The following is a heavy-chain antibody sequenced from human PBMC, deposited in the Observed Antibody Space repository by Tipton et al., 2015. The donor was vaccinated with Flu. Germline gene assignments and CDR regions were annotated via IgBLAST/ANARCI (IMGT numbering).Heavy chain of an antibody. J-gene: IGHJ6*02. CDR3: ARGGAADGFYYYYGMDV. CDR2: IYTSGCT. V-gene: IGHV4-4*07. Sequence: TLSLTCTVSGGSISSYYWSWIRQPAGKGLEWIGRIYTSGCTNYNPSLKSRVTMSVDTSKNQFSLKLSSVTAADTAVYYCARGGAADGFYYYYGMDVWGQGTTVTVSS. D-gene: IGHD6-13*01. CDR1: GGSISSYY.